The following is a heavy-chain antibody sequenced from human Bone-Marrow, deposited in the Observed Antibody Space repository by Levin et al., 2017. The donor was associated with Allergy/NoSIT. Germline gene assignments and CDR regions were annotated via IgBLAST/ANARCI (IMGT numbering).Heavy chain of an antibody. J-gene: IGHJ3*01. CDR2: YEPDNDET. Sequence: PAASVKVSCKVYGDSVSELSMHWVRQAPGRGLEWMGGYEPDNDETIFAQKFQGRVAMTEDTSTDTVYMELRNLRSEDTATYYCTRKDDFHDTFDVWGQGTIVTVSS. CDR1: GDSVSELS. V-gene: IGHV1-24*01. D-gene: IGHD2-21*02. CDR3: TRKDDFHDTFDV.